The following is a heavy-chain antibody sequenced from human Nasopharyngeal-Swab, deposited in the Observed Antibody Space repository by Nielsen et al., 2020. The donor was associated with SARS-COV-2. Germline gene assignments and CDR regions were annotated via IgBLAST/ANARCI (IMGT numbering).Heavy chain of an antibody. V-gene: IGHV1-2*06. CDR3: ARDRGYGSGSYRPYYGMDV. CDR2: INPNSGGT. CDR1: GYTFTNYY. J-gene: IGHJ6*02. D-gene: IGHD3-10*01. Sequence: ASVKVSCKASGYTFTNYYIHWVRQAPGQGLEWMGRINPNSGGTNYAQKFQGRVTMTRDTSISTAYMELSRLRSDDTAVYYCARDRGYGSGSYRPYYGMDVWGQGTTVTVSS.